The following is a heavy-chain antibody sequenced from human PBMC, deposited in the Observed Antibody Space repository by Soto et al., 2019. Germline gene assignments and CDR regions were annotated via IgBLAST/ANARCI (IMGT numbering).Heavy chain of an antibody. CDR1: GGSISSYY. V-gene: IGHV4-59*01. CDR3: ASRDCSGGSCRDY. J-gene: IGHJ4*02. Sequence: QVQLQESGPGLVKPSETLSLTCTVSGGSISSYYWSWIRQPPGKGLEWIGYIYYSGSTNYNPSLKSRVTISVDTSKNQFSLKLSSVTAADTAVYYCASRDCSGGSCRDYWGQGTLVTVSS. D-gene: IGHD2-15*01. CDR2: IYYSGST.